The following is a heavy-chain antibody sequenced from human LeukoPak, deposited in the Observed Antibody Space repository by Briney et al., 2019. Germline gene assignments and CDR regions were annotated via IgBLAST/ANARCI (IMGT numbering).Heavy chain of an antibody. CDR2: ISSSGSTI. D-gene: IGHD5-18*01. CDR1: GFTFSSYE. J-gene: IGHJ4*02. CDR3: ARWARRGYSYGLDY. V-gene: IGHV3-48*03. Sequence: GGSLRLSCAASGFTFSSYEMNWVRQAPWKGLEWVSYISSSGSTIYYADSVKGRFTISRDNAKNSLYLQMNSLRAEDTAVYYCARWARRGYSYGLDYWGQGTLVTVSS.